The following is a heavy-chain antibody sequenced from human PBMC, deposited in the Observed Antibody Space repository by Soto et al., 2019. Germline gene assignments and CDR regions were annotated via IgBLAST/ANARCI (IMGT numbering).Heavy chain of an antibody. Sequence: ASVKVSCKASGYTFTGYYMHWVRQAPGQGLEWMGWINPNSGGTNYVQKFQGWVTMTRDTSISTAYMELSRLRSDDTAVYYCARGRGRYYYYYMDVWGKGTTVTVSS. D-gene: IGHD3-10*01. J-gene: IGHJ6*03. CDR2: INPNSGGT. CDR1: GYTFTGYY. CDR3: ARGRGRYYYYYMDV. V-gene: IGHV1-2*04.